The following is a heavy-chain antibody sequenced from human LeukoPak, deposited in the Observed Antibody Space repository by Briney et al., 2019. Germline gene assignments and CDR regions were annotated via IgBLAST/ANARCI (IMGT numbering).Heavy chain of an antibody. CDR1: GGSISSYY. D-gene: IGHD3-22*01. CDR3: ARASWDYYDSSGYNFDY. J-gene: IGHJ4*02. Sequence: PSETLSLTCTVSGGSISSYYWSWIRQPPGKGLEWIGYIYYSGSTNYIPSLKSRVTISVDTSKSQFSLKLSSVTAADTAVYYCARASWDYYDSSGYNFDYWGQGTLVTVSS. CDR2: IYYSGST. V-gene: IGHV4-59*01.